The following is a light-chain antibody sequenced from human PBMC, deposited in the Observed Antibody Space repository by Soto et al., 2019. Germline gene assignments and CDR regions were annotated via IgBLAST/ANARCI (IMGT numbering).Light chain of an antibody. CDR3: CSYAGSYV. J-gene: IGLJ1*01. Sequence: LTQPASVSGSPGQSITISCTGTSNDVGSYNLVSWYQQHPGKAPKLMIYEVSKRPSCVSNRFSGSKSGNTASLTISGLQAEDEADYYCCSYAGSYVFGTGTKVTVL. CDR2: EVS. CDR1: SNDVGSYNL. V-gene: IGLV2-23*02.